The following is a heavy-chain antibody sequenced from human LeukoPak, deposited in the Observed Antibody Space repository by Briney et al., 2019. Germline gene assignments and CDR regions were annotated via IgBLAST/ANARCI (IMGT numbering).Heavy chain of an antibody. J-gene: IGHJ5*02. Sequence: GGSLRLSCAASGFTFSDYYMSWIRQAPGKVLEWVSYISSSGSTIYYEDSVKGRFTISRDNAKNSLYLQMNSLRAEDTAVYYCASPGITTFGYQGPWGQGTLVTVSS. CDR2: ISSSGSTI. D-gene: IGHD3-10*02. V-gene: IGHV3-11*04. CDR1: GFTFSDYY. CDR3: ASPGITTFGYQGP.